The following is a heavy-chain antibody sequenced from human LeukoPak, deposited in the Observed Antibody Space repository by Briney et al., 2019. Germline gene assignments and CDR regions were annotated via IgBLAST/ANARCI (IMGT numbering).Heavy chain of an antibody. D-gene: IGHD3-9*01. CDR3: ARDQRRGYFDWLLWGYYYYGMDV. V-gene: IGHV1-69*01. CDR2: IIPIFGTA. CDR1: GGTFSSYA. Sequence: KVSFKASGGTFSSYAISWVRQAPGQGLEWMGGIIPIFGTANYAQKFQGRVTITADESTSTAYMELSSLRSEDTAVYYCARDQRRGYFDWLLWGYYYYGMDVWGQGTTVTVSS. J-gene: IGHJ6*02.